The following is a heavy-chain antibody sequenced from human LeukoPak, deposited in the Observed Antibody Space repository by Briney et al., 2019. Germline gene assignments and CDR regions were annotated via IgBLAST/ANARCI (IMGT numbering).Heavy chain of an antibody. CDR3: ARVDTAMVIDY. D-gene: IGHD5-18*01. J-gene: IGHJ4*02. Sequence: SVKVSCKASGGXFSSYAISWVRQAPGQGLEWMGRIIPILGIANYAQKFQGRVTITADKSTSTAYMELSSLRSEDTAVYYCARVDTAMVIDYWGQGTLVTVSS. V-gene: IGHV1-69*04. CDR2: IIPILGIA. CDR1: GGXFSSYA.